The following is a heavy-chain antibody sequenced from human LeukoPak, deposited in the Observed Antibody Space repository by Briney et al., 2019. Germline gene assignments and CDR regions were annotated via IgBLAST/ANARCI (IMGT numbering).Heavy chain of an antibody. D-gene: IGHD2-2*01. CDR2: INSDGRST. V-gene: IGHV3-74*01. Sequence: GGPLRLSCAASGFTFSSYWMHWVRQARGKGLVWVSRINSDGRSTSYADSVKGRFNISRDNAKNTLYLQMNSLRAEDTGVYYCARDLISYQLRPDYWGQGGLVTVSS. CDR1: GFTFSSYW. J-gene: IGHJ4*02. CDR3: ARDLISYQLRPDY.